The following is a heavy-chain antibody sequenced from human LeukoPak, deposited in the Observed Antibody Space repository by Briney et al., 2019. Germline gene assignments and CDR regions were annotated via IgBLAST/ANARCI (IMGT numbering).Heavy chain of an antibody. V-gene: IGHV3-30*02. Sequence: GGSLRLSCAASGFTLSNYAMHWVRQAPGKGLEWLAYIRYDGSSKYYADFVKGRFTISRDYSKNTLYLHMNSLRAEDTAVYYCARDQAGSGHYADYWGQGTLVTVSS. J-gene: IGHJ4*02. CDR2: IRYDGSSK. D-gene: IGHD3-10*01. CDR3: ARDQAGSGHYADY. CDR1: GFTLSNYA.